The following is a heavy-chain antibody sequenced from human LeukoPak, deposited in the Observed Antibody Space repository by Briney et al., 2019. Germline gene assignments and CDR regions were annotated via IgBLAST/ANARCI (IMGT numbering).Heavy chain of an antibody. J-gene: IGHJ4*02. CDR3: ARDANHDYGGKGFDY. D-gene: IGHD4-23*01. Sequence: SQTLSLTRTVSGGSISSGSYYWSWIRQPAGKGLEWIGRIYTSGSTDYNPSLKSRVTIAVDTSKNQFSLKLNSVTAADTAVYYCARDANHDYGGKGFDYWGQGALVTVSS. CDR1: GGSISSGSYY. V-gene: IGHV4-61*02. CDR2: IYTSGST.